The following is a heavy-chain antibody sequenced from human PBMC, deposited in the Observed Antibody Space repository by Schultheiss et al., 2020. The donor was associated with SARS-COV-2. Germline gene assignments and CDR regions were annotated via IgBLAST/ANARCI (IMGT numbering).Heavy chain of an antibody. D-gene: IGHD2-15*01. CDR1: GGSISSGGYS. CDR2: IYHSGST. V-gene: IGHV4-30-2*01. CDR3: AITVVGASFDY. Sequence: TLSLTCAVSGGSISSGGYSWSWIRQPPGKGLEWIGYIYHSGSTNYNPSLKSRVTISVDKSKNQFSLKLSSVTAADTAVYYCAITVVGASFDYWGQGTLVTVSS. J-gene: IGHJ4*02.